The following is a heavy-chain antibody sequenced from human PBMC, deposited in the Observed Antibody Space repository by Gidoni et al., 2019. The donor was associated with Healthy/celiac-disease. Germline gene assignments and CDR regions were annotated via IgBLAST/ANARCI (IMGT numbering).Heavy chain of an antibody. V-gene: IGHV1-69*04. D-gene: IGHD1-1*01. Sequence: QVQLVHSGAEVKKPGSSVKVACKASGGTFSSYTISWVRQAPGQGLEWMGRIIPILGIANYAQKFQGRVTITADKATSTAYMELSSLRSEDTAVYYCARDGRQSYKFDPWGQGTLVTVSS. CDR2: IIPILGIA. CDR3: ARDGRQSYKFDP. J-gene: IGHJ5*02. CDR1: GGTFSSYT.